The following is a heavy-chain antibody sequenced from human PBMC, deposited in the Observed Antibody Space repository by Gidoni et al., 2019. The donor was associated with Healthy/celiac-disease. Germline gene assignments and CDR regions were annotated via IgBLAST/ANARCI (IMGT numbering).Heavy chain of an antibody. V-gene: IGHV3-23*01. J-gene: IGHJ4*02. D-gene: IGHD2-2*01. CDR3: AKCLGYCSSTSCYCAFDY. Sequence: EVQLLESGGGLVQPGGSLRLSCDASGFTFSSYAMSWVRQAPGKGLEWVSAISGSGGSTYYADSVKGRFTISRDNSKNTLYLQMNSLRAEDTAVYYCAKCLGYCSSTSCYCAFDYWGQGTLVTVSS. CDR2: ISGSGGST. CDR1: GFTFSSYA.